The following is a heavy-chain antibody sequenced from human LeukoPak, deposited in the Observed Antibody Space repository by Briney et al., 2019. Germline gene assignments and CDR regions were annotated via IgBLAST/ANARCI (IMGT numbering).Heavy chain of an antibody. V-gene: IGHV5-51*01. D-gene: IGHD2-8*01. CDR1: GYSFSSYW. J-gene: IGHJ6*03. Sequence: RGESLKISCKGSGYSFSSYWIAWVRQMPGKGLEWMGIIYPGDSDIRYSPAFQGQVTISADRSITTAYLQWRSLKASDTAMHSCARSRRYCTNGIYRACNMDVWGKGTAVTVSS. CDR3: ARSRRYCTNGIYRACNMDV. CDR2: IYPGDSDI.